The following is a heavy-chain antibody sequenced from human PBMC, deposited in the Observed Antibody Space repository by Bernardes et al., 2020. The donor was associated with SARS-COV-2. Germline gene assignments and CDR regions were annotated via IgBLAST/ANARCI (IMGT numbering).Heavy chain of an antibody. D-gene: IGHD3-10*01. Sequence: AALQGSCKASGYTFTSYGISWVRQAPGQGLEWMGWISAYNGNTNYAQKLQGRVTMTTDTSTSTAYMELRSLRSDDTAVYYCARGGSGSNNRGEFDYWGQGTLVTGSS. J-gene: IGHJ4*02. CDR2: ISAYNGNT. CDR3: ARGGSGSNNRGEFDY. V-gene: IGHV1-18*01. CDR1: GYTFTSYG.